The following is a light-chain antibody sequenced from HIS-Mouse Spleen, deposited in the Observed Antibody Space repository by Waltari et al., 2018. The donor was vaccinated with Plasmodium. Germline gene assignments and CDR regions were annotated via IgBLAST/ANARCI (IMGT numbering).Light chain of an antibody. CDR1: ASAIANYDH. J-gene: IGLJ1*01. Sequence: QSALTQPASVPGSPGQSTSISCTGTASAIANYDHVSWYQQHPGRAPKLIIYDVDNRPSGVSERFSGSKSGNTASLTISGRQPEDEADYYCKSFTNKLTYVFGSGTKVSV. CDR2: DVD. CDR3: KSFTNKLTYV. V-gene: IGLV2-14*03.